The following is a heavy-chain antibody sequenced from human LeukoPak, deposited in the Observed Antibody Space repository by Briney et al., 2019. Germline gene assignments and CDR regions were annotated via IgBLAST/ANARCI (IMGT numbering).Heavy chain of an antibody. Sequence: GGSLRLSCAASGFTFSSYAMSWVRQAPGKGLEWVSAISGSGSSTYYADSVKGRCTISRDNSKNTPYLQMNSLRAQGTAVYYCAKLLLGYYYDSSGYYFHYWPQGTLVRVSS. CDR1: GFTFSSYA. CDR2: ISGSGSST. CDR3: AKLLLGYYYDSSGYYFHY. J-gene: IGHJ4*02. D-gene: IGHD3-22*01. V-gene: IGHV3-23*01.